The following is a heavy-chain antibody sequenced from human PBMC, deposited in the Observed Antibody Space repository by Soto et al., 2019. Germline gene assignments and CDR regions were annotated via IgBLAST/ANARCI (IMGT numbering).Heavy chain of an antibody. J-gene: IGHJ5*02. CDR2: MNPNSGTA. D-gene: IGHD3-10*01. CDR3: AVDRWVSGEPHLFDP. V-gene: IGHV1-69*13. Sequence: SVKVSCKASGYTFTSYDINWVRQATGQGLEWMGWMNPNSGTANYAQKFQGRVTITADESTSTAYMELSSLRSEDTAVYYCAVDRWVSGEPHLFDPWGQGTLVTVSS. CDR1: GYTFTSYD.